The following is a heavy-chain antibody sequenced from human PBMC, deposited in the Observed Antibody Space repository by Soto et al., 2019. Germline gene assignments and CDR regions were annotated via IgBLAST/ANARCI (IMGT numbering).Heavy chain of an antibody. CDR3: ARYYFDSSGYSNWFDP. Sequence: PSETLSLSCPVSVGSITSGAYYWTWIRQHPGKGLEWIAYIHYSGRTYYNPSLKSRVTISVDTSNNQFSLKLSSVTAADTAVYYCARYYFDSSGYSNWFDPWGQGTLVTVSS. D-gene: IGHD3-22*01. J-gene: IGHJ5*02. CDR2: IHYSGRT. V-gene: IGHV4-31*03. CDR1: VGSITSGAYY.